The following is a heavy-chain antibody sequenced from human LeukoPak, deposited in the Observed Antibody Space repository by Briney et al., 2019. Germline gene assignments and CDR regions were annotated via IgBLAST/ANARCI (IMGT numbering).Heavy chain of an antibody. CDR1: GFTFSSYA. CDR2: TSGSGGST. Sequence: GGSLRLSCAASGFTFSSYAMSWVRQAPGKGLEWVSATSGSGGSTYYADSVKGRFTISRDNSKNTLYLQMNSLRAEDTAVYYCAKDIAAAGTYYFDYWGQGTLVTVSS. V-gene: IGHV3-23*01. CDR3: AKDIAAAGTYYFDY. D-gene: IGHD6-13*01. J-gene: IGHJ4*02.